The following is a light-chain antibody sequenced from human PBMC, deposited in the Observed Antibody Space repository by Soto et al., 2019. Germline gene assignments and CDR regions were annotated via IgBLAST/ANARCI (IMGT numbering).Light chain of an antibody. CDR1: QGIRND. V-gene: IGKV1-6*01. J-gene: IGKJ1*01. Sequence: AIQMTQSPSSLSAFVGDRVTITCRARQGIRNDLGWYQQKPGKAPKLLIYGASNLESGVPSRFSGSGFGTDFTLTINSLQPEDFATYYCLQEYNYLRTFGQGTKVELK. CDR3: LQEYNYLRT. CDR2: GAS.